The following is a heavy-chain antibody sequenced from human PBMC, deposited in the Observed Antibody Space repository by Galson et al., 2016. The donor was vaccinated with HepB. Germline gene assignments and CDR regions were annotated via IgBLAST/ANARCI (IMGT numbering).Heavy chain of an antibody. D-gene: IGHD7-27*01. CDR2: ISHDDISK. V-gene: IGHV3-30*14. Sequence: SLRLSCAASGITLRNFIIHWVRQPPGKGLEWVAAISHDDISKYYTDSVKGRFTFSRDNSKNTLYLQMNSLRAEDTAVYYCARAWGNYGMDVWGQGTTVTVSS. CDR1: GITLRNFI. CDR3: ARAWGNYGMDV. J-gene: IGHJ6*02.